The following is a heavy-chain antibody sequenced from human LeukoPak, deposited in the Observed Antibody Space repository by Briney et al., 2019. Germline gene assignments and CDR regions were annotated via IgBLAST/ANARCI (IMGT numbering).Heavy chain of an antibody. CDR1: AFTFSSYG. J-gene: IGHJ6*03. D-gene: IGHD6-19*01. Sequence: GGSLRLSCAASAFTFSSYGMSWVRQAPGMGLEWVANIKQDGSEKYYVDSVKGRFTISRDIAKNSLYLQMNSLRAEDTAVYYCARDRPQQWLVRGQRGYYYYMDVWGKGTTVTISS. CDR2: IKQDGSEK. CDR3: ARDRPQQWLVRGQRGYYYYMDV. V-gene: IGHV3-7*01.